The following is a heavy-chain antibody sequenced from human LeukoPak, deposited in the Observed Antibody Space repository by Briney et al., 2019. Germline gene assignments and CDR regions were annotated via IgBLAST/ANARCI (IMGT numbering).Heavy chain of an antibody. CDR3: ARERGYSYGSDAFAI. J-gene: IGHJ3*02. Sequence: GGSLRLSCAASGFTFDDYGMSWVRQAPGKGLEWVSGINWNGGSTGYADSVKGRFTISRDNAKNSLYLQMNSLRAENTALYYCARERGYSYGSDAFAIWGQGTMVTVSS. D-gene: IGHD5-18*01. CDR1: GFTFDDYG. V-gene: IGHV3-20*04. CDR2: INWNGGST.